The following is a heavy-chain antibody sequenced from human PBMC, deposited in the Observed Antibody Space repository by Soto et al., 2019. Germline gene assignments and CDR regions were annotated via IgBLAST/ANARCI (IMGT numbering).Heavy chain of an antibody. CDR2: IIPIFGTA. Sequence: SVKVSCKASGGTFSSYAISWVRQAPGQGLEWMGGIIPIFGTANYAQKFQGRVTITADESTSTAYMELSSLRSEDTAVYYCASDGYYDSSGYYKFDYWGQGTLVTAPQ. CDR3: ASDGYYDSSGYYKFDY. V-gene: IGHV1-69*13. CDR1: GGTFSSYA. J-gene: IGHJ4*02. D-gene: IGHD3-22*01.